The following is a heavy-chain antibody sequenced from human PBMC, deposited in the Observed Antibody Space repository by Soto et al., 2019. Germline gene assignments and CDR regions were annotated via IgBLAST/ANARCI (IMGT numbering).Heavy chain of an antibody. V-gene: IGHV3-23*01. CDR2: ISDSGGST. CDR3: AKVVVVVTGNYYFDY. D-gene: IGHD2-15*01. J-gene: IGHJ4*02. CDR1: GFTFSSYA. Sequence: GSLRLSCAASGFTFSSYAMSWVRQVSGKGLEWVSAISDSGGSTYYADSVKGRFTISRDNSKNTLFLQMNSLRAEDTAVYYCAKVVVVVTGNYYFDYWGQGTLVTVSS.